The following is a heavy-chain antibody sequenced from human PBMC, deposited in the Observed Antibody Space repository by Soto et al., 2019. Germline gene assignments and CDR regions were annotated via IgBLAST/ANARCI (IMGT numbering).Heavy chain of an antibody. CDR1: GYTFTSYY. CDR3: ARDQGGVFYVLDY. Sequence: ASVKVSCKASGYTFTSYYMHWVRQAPGQGLEWLGRISPSGSSTDCAQRLQGRVTMTRDTSTSTVYMELSSLRSEDTAVYYCARDQGGVFYVLDYXXQ. J-gene: IGHJ4*01. V-gene: IGHV1-46*01. D-gene: IGHD3-16*01. CDR2: ISPSGSST.